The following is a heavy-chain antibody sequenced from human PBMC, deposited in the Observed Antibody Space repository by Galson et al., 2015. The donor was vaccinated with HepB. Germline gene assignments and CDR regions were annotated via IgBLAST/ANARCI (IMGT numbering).Heavy chain of an antibody. J-gene: IGHJ4*02. CDR2: IDPDDSYS. Sequence: QSGAEVKKPGESLRISCKGSGYRFTSYCISWVRQMPGKGLEWMGRIDPDDSYSNFSPSFQGHVTISADKSFTTVYLQWSSLKASDSAMYYCARHEGEFSSSWSPGYFDYWGQGTLVTVSS. D-gene: IGHD6-13*01. CDR3: ARHEGEFSSSWSPGYFDY. V-gene: IGHV5-10-1*01. CDR1: GYRFTSYC.